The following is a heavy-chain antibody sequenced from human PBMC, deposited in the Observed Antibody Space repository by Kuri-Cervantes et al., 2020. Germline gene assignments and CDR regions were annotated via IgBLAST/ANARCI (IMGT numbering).Heavy chain of an antibody. CDR1: GFTFSSYW. CDR3: AREIYAGAVYYFDL. V-gene: IGHV3-74*01. Sequence: GGSLRLSCAASGFTFSSYWMHWVRQAPGKGLVWVSRINSDGSSTSYADSVKGRFTISRDNAKNTLYLQMNSLRAEDTAVYYCAREIYAGAVYYFDLWGHGTPVTVSS. D-gene: IGHD3-10*01. J-gene: IGHJ4*01. CDR2: INSDGSST.